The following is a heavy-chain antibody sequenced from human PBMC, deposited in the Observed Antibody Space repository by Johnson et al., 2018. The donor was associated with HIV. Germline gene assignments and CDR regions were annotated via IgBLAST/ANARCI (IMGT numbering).Heavy chain of an antibody. V-gene: IGHV3-66*01. CDR3: VKDRGSPGIPAAFEI. D-gene: IGHD1-26*01. CDR1: GFTFSSNY. J-gene: IGHJ3*02. CDR2: IYSGGST. Sequence: VQLVESGGGLVQPGGSLRLACAASGFTFSSNYMSWVRQAPGKGLEWVSVIYSGGSTYYADSVKGRFTISRDNSKKTLYLQMNSLRAEDTGVYYCVKDRGSPGIPAAFEIWGQGTRVTVSS.